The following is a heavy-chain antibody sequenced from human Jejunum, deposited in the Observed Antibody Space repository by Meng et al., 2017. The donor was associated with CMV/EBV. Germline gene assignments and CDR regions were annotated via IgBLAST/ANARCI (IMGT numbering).Heavy chain of an antibody. CDR2: VDPEDGET. V-gene: IGHV1-69-2*01. Sequence: KFSGYTFTDYYIHWVQQAPGKGLEWMGLVDPEDGETIYAEKSQGRVTISADTSTDTIYMELSSLRSEDTAVYFCALGLYTTSWFFDLWGRGTLVTVSS. D-gene: IGHD1-14*01. J-gene: IGHJ2*01. CDR3: ALGLYTTSWFFDL. CDR1: GYTFTDYY.